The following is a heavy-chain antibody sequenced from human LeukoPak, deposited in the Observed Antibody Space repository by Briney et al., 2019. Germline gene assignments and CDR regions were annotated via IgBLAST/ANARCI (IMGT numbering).Heavy chain of an antibody. Sequence: ETLSLTCTVSGGSISSHYWTWVRQAPGKGLEWVSSFSRSGPYIYYADSVKGRFTISRDNAKNSLYLQMNSLRAEDTAVYYCARVSAAMTHWHFDLWGRGTLVTVSS. CDR1: GGSISSHY. J-gene: IGHJ2*01. CDR3: ARVSAAMTHWHFDL. D-gene: IGHD2-2*01. CDR2: FSRSGPYI. V-gene: IGHV3-21*01.